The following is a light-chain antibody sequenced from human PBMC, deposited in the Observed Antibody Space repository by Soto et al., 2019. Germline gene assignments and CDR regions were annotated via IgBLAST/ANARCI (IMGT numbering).Light chain of an antibody. CDR1: QSVSSN. J-gene: IGKJ4*01. Sequence: ERVMTQSPATLSVSPGERATLSCRASQSVSSNLAWYQQKPGQAPRLLIYGASTRATGIPARLSGSGSGTEFTLTISSLQSEDFAVYYCQQYNNWPLTFGGGTKVDIK. CDR2: GAS. V-gene: IGKV3-15*01. CDR3: QQYNNWPLT.